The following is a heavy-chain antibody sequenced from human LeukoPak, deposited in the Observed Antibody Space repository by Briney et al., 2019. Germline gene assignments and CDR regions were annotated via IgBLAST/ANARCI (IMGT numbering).Heavy chain of an antibody. D-gene: IGHD3-10*01. V-gene: IGHV4-61*05. Sequence: SETLSPTCTVSGGSISSSSYYWGWIRQPPGKGLEWIGYIYDSGSTNYNPSLKSRVTISVDTSKNQFSLNVRSVSAADTAVYYCARSGYYYGSGNYMDVWGKGTTVTISS. CDR2: IYDSGST. J-gene: IGHJ6*03. CDR1: GGSISSSSYY. CDR3: ARSGYYYGSGNYMDV.